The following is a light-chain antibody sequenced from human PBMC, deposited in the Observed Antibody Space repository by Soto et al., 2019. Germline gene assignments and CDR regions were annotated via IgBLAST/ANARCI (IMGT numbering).Light chain of an antibody. J-gene: IGLJ1*01. V-gene: IGLV1-44*01. CDR2: SNN. Sequence: QSVLTQPPSASGTPGQRVSISCSGISSNIGSNSVNWYQQLPGTAPKLLIYSNNQRPSGVPDRISGSKSGTSASLAISGLQSEDEADYYCAAWDDSLNGPVFGTGTKLTVL. CDR3: AAWDDSLNGPV. CDR1: SSNIGSNS.